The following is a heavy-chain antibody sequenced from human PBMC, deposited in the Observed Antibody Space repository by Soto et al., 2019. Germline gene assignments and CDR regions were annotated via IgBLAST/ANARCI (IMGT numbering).Heavy chain of an antibody. V-gene: IGHV3-33*01. D-gene: IGHD3-10*02. CDR1: GFTFSSYG. Sequence: GGSLRLSFAASGFTFSSYGMHWVRQAPGKGLEWVAVIWYDGSNKYYADSVKGRFTISRDNSKNTLYLQMNSLRAEDTAVYYCARDFPYVFGELSYGMDVWGQGTTVTVSS. CDR3: ARDFPYVFGELSYGMDV. CDR2: IWYDGSNK. J-gene: IGHJ6*02.